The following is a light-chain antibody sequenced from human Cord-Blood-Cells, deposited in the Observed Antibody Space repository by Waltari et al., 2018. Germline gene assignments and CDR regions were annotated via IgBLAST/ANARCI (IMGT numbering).Light chain of an antibody. J-gene: IGLJ2*01. CDR3: QSYDSSLSGVV. V-gene: IGLV1-40*01. CDR1: SSNIGAAHD. CDR2: GNS. Sequence: QSVLPQPPSVSAAPGQQVTIPSTGRSSNIGAAHDVPCYPQRPGTAPKLLSYGNSKRPSGGPDRFSGSKSGTSASLAITGLQAEDEADYYCQSYDSSLSGVVFGGGTKLTVL.